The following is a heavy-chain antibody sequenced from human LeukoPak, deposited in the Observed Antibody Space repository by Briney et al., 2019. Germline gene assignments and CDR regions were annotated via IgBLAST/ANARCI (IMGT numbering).Heavy chain of an antibody. CDR2: IFYSGST. V-gene: IGHV4-59*12. Sequence: GSLRLSCAASGFTFSHYWLSWVRQTPGKGLEWIGNIFYSGSTYYSPSLKSRVTISLDTSRNQFSLKLTSVTAADTAVYYCAKSNGYGLVDIWGQGTMVTVSS. D-gene: IGHD3-10*01. CDR1: GFTFSHYW. CDR3: AKSNGYGLVDI. J-gene: IGHJ3*02.